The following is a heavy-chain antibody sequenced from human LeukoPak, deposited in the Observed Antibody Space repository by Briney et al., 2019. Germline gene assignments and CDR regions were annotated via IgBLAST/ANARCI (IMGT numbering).Heavy chain of an antibody. V-gene: IGHV3-64*03. D-gene: IGHD3-16*01. CDR1: GFVFSEYA. Sequence: GGPLRLSCAASGFVFSEYAMHWIRQAPGKGQEHVSAITSNGDVTHYADSVKGRFTISRDSSKSTVSLQMTSLRAEDTAVYYCVRQGTSLDWGQGSLVTVSS. CDR3: VRQGTSLD. CDR2: ITSNGDVT. J-gene: IGHJ4*02.